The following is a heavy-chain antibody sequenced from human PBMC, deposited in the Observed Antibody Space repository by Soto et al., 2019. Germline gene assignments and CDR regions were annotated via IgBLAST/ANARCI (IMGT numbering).Heavy chain of an antibody. J-gene: IGHJ4*02. D-gene: IGHD5-12*01. CDR2: ISISGSTI. Sequence: GGSMRLFCAAVGFTFSDYYMSWISKATGKGLEGVSYISISGSTIYYADSVKGRFTISRDNAKNSLYLQMNSLRAEDTAVYYFSHSGYHSSFLGHGKDYWGQGTLVTVSS. CDR3: SHSGYHSSFLGHGKDY. CDR1: GFTFSDYY. V-gene: IGHV3-11*01.